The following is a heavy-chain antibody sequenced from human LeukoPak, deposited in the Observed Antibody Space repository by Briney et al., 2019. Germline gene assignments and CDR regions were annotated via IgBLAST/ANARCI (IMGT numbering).Heavy chain of an antibody. V-gene: IGHV1-8*01. CDR3: ARGYCSSTSCYHFDY. J-gene: IGHJ4*02. CDR1: GYTFTSYD. Sequence: ASVKVSCKASGYTFTSYDINWARQATGQGLEWMGWMNPNSGNTGYAQKFQGRVTMTRNTSISTAYMELSSLRSEDTAVYYCARGYCSSTSCYHFDYWGQGTLVTVSS. D-gene: IGHD2-2*01. CDR2: MNPNSGNT.